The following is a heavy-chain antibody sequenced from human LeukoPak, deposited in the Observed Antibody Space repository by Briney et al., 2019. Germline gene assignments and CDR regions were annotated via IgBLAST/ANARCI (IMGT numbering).Heavy chain of an antibody. CDR1: GYSISSGYY. CDR3: ARAAGYCSGGSCYSRDNWFDP. D-gene: IGHD2-15*01. CDR2: IYHSGST. J-gene: IGHJ5*02. V-gene: IGHV4-38-2*01. Sequence: SETLSLTCAVSGYSISSGYYWGWIGQPPGKGLEWIGSIYHSGSTYYNPSLKSRVTISVDTSKNQFSLKLSSVTAADTAVYYCARAAGYCSGGSCYSRDNWFDPWGQGTLVTVSS.